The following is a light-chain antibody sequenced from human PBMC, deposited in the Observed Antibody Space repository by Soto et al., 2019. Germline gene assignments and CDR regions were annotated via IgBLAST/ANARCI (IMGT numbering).Light chain of an antibody. CDR2: EVS. CDR3: ASYTSSSTSVI. CDR1: SSDVGGYKY. J-gene: IGLJ2*01. Sequence: QSVLTQPASVSGSPGQSITISCTGTSSDVGGYKYVSWYQQHPDKAPKLIIFEVSNRPSGISSRVSGSKSGNTASLTISGRQAEDEADYYCASYTSSSTSVIFVRGTKLTVL. V-gene: IGLV2-14*01.